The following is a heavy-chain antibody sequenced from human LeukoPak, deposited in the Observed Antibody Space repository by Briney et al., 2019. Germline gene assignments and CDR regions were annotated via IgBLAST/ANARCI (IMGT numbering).Heavy chain of an antibody. Sequence: GGSLRLSCAASGFTVSSNYMSWVRQAPGKGLEWVSVIYSGGSTYYADSVKGRFTISRDNSKNTLYFQMNSLRAEDTAVYYCARNPPNYDFWSGYWYWGQGTLVTVSS. CDR2: IYSGGST. D-gene: IGHD3-3*01. V-gene: IGHV3-66*02. CDR3: ARNPPNYDFWSGYWY. J-gene: IGHJ4*02. CDR1: GFTVSSNY.